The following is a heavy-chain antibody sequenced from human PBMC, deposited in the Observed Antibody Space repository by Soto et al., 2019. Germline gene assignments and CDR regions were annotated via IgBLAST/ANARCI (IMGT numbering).Heavy chain of an antibody. CDR1: GFTFDDYA. J-gene: IGHJ3*02. V-gene: IGHV3-9*01. CDR3: ARDLTTPAFDI. Sequence: GGSLRLSCAASGFTFDDYAMHWVRQAPGKGLEWVSGISWNSGSIGYADSVKGRFIISRDNAKNSLYLQMNSLRAEDTAVYYCARDLTTPAFDIWGQGTMVTVSS. D-gene: IGHD2-15*01. CDR2: ISWNSGSI.